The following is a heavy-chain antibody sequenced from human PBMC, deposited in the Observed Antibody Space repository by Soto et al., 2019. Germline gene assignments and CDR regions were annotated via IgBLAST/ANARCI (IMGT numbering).Heavy chain of an antibody. CDR3: ARERNMYGMDV. Sequence: ASVKVSCTASGYTFTRYDINWVRQATGQGLEWMGWMNPNSGNTVYAQKFQDRVTMTRNTSISTAYMELSSLRSEDTAVYYCARERNMYGMDVWGQGTTVTVSS. CDR2: MNPNSGNT. J-gene: IGHJ6*02. D-gene: IGHD1-1*01. V-gene: IGHV1-8*01. CDR1: GYTFTRYD.